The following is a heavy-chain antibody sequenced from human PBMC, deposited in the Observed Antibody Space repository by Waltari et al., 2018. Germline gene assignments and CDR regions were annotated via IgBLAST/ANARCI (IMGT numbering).Heavy chain of an antibody. CDR2: IYSGGST. CDR1: GFTVSSNY. D-gene: IGHD3-9*01. Sequence: EVQLVESGGGLIQPGGSLRLSCAASGFTVSSNYMSWVRQAPGKGLEWVSVIYSGGSTYDADSGKGRFTISRDNSKNTLYLQMNSLRAEDTAVYYCARGNDILTGYRRYYYYGMDVWGQGTTVTVSS. V-gene: IGHV3-53*01. CDR3: ARGNDILTGYRRYYYYGMDV. J-gene: IGHJ6*02.